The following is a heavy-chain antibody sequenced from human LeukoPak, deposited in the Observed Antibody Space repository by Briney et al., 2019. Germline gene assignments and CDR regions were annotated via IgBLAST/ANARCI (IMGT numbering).Heavy chain of an antibody. D-gene: IGHD3-22*01. CDR3: ARERDYYDSSGFFDI. CDR1: GITLSNYG. V-gene: IGHV3-7*01. CDR2: IKQDGSEK. J-gene: IGHJ3*02. Sequence: GGSLRLSCAVSGITLSNYGMSWVRQAPGKGLEVVANIKQDGSEKYYVDSVKGRFTISRDNAKNSLYLQMNSLRAEDTAVYYCARERDYYDSSGFFDIWGQGTMVTVSS.